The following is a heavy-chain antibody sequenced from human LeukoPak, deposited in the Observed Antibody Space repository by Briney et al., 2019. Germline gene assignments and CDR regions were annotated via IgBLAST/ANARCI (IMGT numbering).Heavy chain of an antibody. CDR1: GGSFSGYY. V-gene: IGHV4-34*01. D-gene: IGHD3-22*01. Sequence: SETLSLTCAVYGGSFSGYYWSWIRQPPGKGLEWIGEINHSGSTNYNPSLKSRVTISVDTSKNQFSLKLSSVTAADTAVYYCARHTYYYDSSGFSPFDYWGQGTLVTVSS. CDR2: INHSGST. CDR3: ARHTYYYDSSGFSPFDY. J-gene: IGHJ4*02.